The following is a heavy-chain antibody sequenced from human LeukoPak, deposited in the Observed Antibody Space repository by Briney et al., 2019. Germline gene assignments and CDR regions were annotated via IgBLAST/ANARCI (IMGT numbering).Heavy chain of an antibody. Sequence: ASVKVSCKASGYTFTGYYMHWVRQAPGQGLEWMGRINPNSGGTNYAQMFQGRVTMTRDTSISTAYMELSRLRSDDTAVYYCARDPLSYSSGWYYFDYWGQGTLVTVSS. J-gene: IGHJ4*02. D-gene: IGHD6-19*01. V-gene: IGHV1-2*06. CDR2: INPNSGGT. CDR1: GYTFTGYY. CDR3: ARDPLSYSSGWYYFDY.